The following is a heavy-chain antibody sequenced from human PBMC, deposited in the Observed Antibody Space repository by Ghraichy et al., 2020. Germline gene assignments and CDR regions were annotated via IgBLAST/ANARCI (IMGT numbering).Heavy chain of an antibody. J-gene: IGHJ2*01. CDR2: IYYSGST. V-gene: IGHV4-31*03. Sequence: SETLSLTCTVSGGSISSGGYYWSWIRQHPGKGLEWIGYIYYSGSTYYNPSLKSRVTISVDTSKNQFSLKLSSVTAADTAVYYCARDYYDSSGSRYFDLWGRGTLVTVSS. CDR3: ARDYYDSSGSRYFDL. D-gene: IGHD3-22*01. CDR1: GGSISSGGYY.